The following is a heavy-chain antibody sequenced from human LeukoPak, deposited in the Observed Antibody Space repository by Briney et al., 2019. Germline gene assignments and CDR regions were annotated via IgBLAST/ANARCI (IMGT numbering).Heavy chain of an antibody. V-gene: IGHV3-7*04. CDR2: IKQDGSEK. Sequence: GGSLRLSCAASGFTFSSYSMNWVRQAPGKGLEWVANIKQDGSEKYYVDSVKGRFTISRDNAKNSLYLQMNSLRAEDTAVYYCARASSGYFDYWGQGTLVTVSS. CDR1: GFTFSSYS. J-gene: IGHJ4*02. CDR3: ARASSGYFDY. D-gene: IGHD6-19*01.